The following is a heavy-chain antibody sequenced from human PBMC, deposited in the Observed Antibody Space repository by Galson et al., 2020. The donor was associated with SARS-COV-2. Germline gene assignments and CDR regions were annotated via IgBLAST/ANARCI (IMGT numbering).Heavy chain of an antibody. V-gene: IGHV3-43*02. D-gene: IGHD2-2*01. J-gene: IGHJ4*02. CDR2: ISGDGEKT. Sequence: GGSLRLSCAVSGFTFDAYAMVWVRQARGKGLEWVSLISGDGEKTWYADSVKGRFTISRDKGKKSLYLQMNGLKSEDTALYYCAKDFEFTNPVDYWGQGTLVTVSS. CDR3: AKDFEFTNPVDY. CDR1: GFTFDAYA.